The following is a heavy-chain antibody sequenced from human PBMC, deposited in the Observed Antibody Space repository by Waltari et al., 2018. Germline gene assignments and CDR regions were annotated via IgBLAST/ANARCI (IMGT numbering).Heavy chain of an antibody. CDR3: ARGRAITFGGVIVPPYYYYGMDV. CDR1: GGSFSGYY. Sequence: QVQLQQWGAGLLKPSETLSLTCAVYGGSFSGYYWSWIRQPPGKGLEWIGEINHSGSTNYNPSHKSRVTISVDTSKNQFSLKLSSVTAADTAVYYCARGRAITFGGVIVPPYYYYGMDVWGQGTTVTVSS. V-gene: IGHV4-34*01. CDR2: INHSGST. D-gene: IGHD3-16*02. J-gene: IGHJ6*02.